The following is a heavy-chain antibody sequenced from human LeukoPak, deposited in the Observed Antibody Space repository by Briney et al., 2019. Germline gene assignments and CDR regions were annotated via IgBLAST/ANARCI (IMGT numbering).Heavy chain of an antibody. Sequence: SETLSLTCTVSGGSISSGGYYWSWIRQHPGKGLEWIGYIYYSGSTYHNPSLKSRVTISVDTSKNQFSLKLSSVTAADTAVYYCAGGPYSGSYYVDYWGQGTLVTVSS. CDR3: AGGPYSGSYYVDY. V-gene: IGHV4-31*03. CDR2: IYYSGST. J-gene: IGHJ4*02. CDR1: GGSISSGGYY. D-gene: IGHD1-26*01.